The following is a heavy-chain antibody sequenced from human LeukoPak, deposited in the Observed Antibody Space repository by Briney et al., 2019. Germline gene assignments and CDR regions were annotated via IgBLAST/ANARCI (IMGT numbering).Heavy chain of an antibody. Sequence: PSQTLSLTCTVSGGSISSGSYYWSWIRQPAGKGLEWIGRIYTSGSTNYNPSLKSRVTISVDTSKNQFSLKLSSVTAADTAVYYCARAVTGTNFLERYYYYMDVWGKGTTVTVSS. CDR1: GGSISSGSYY. CDR2: IYTSGST. D-gene: IGHD1-7*01. CDR3: ARAVTGTNFLERYYYYMDV. V-gene: IGHV4-61*02. J-gene: IGHJ6*03.